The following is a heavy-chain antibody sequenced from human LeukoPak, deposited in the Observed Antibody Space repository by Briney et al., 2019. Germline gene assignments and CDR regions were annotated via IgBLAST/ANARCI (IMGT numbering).Heavy chain of an antibody. V-gene: IGHV3-30*03. D-gene: IGHD3-3*01. Sequence: GRSLRLSCAASGFTFSSYGMHWVRQAPGKGLEWVAVISYDGSNKYYADSVKGRFTISRDNAKNSLYLQMNSLRAEDTAVYYCARSFFGVDIFDYWGQGTLVTVSS. CDR3: ARSFFGVDIFDY. CDR2: ISYDGSNK. J-gene: IGHJ4*02. CDR1: GFTFSSYG.